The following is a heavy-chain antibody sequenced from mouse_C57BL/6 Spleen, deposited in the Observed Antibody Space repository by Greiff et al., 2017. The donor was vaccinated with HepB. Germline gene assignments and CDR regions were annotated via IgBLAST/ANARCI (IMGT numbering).Heavy chain of an antibody. CDR1: GFSLTSYG. CDR2: IWSGGST. V-gene: IGHV2-2*01. CDR3: ARNYYDYDEGYFDV. Sequence: VMLVESGPGLVQPSQSLSITCTVSGFSLTSYGVHWVRQSPGKGLEWLGVIWSGGSTDYNAAFISRLSISKDNSKSQVFFKMNSLQADDTAIYYCARNYYDYDEGYFDVWGTGTTVTVSS. J-gene: IGHJ1*03. D-gene: IGHD2-4*01.